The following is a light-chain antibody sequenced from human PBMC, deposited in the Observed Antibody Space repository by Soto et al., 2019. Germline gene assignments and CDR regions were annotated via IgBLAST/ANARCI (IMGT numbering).Light chain of an antibody. Sequence: EIVLTHSPDTLSASPGERATLSCRASQSISRTLAWYQQKSGQPPRLLIYDASTRATGVPTRFSGSRSGAEFTLTINSLQSEDFAVYYCQPYNNWPLTFGGGTKVDIK. CDR3: QPYNNWPLT. CDR1: QSISRT. J-gene: IGKJ4*01. V-gene: IGKV3-15*01. CDR2: DAS.